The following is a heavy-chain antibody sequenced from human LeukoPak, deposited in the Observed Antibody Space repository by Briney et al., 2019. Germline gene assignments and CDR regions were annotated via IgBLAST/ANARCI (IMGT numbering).Heavy chain of an antibody. CDR2: IYYSGST. V-gene: IGHV4-4*02. CDR3: ARVSSRKGGGVDP. Sequence: SETLSLTCAVSGGSISSSNWWSWVRQPPGKGLEWIGYIYYSGSTNYNPSLKSRVTISVDTSRNQFSLNLTSVTAADTAVYYCARVSSRKGGGVDPWGQGTLVTVSS. D-gene: IGHD6-19*01. CDR1: GGSISSSNW. J-gene: IGHJ5*02.